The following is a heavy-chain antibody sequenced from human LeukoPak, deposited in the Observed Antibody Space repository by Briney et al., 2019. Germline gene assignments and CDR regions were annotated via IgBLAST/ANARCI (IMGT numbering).Heavy chain of an antibody. D-gene: IGHD3-16*01. CDR2: ISWNSGSI. J-gene: IGHJ3*02. V-gene: IGHV3-9*01. CDR3: AKDMGLHIMITFSAFDI. Sequence: PGRSLRLSCAASGFTFDDYAMHWVRQAPGKSLEWVSGISWNSGSIGYADSVKGRFTISRDNAKNSLYLQMNSLRAEDTALYYCAKDMGLHIMITFSAFDIWGQGTMVTVSS. CDR1: GFTFDDYA.